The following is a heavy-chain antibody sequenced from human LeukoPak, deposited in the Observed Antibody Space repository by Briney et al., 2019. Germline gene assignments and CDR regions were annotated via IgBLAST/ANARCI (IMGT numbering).Heavy chain of an antibody. V-gene: IGHV3-23*01. CDR2: ISGSDGDT. CDR1: GFTFSTYA. D-gene: IGHD5-24*01. CDR3: ARGDGYMIRD. Sequence: GGSLRLSCAASGFTFSTYAMSWVRQAPGKGLEWVSIISGSDGDTYSADSVKGRFTISRDNSKNTLYLQMNSLRVEDTAVYYCARGDGYMIRDWGQGTLVTVSS. J-gene: IGHJ1*01.